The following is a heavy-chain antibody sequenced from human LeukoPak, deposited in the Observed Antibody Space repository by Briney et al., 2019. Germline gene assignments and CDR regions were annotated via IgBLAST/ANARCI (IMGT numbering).Heavy chain of an antibody. V-gene: IGHV3-21*01. Sequence: PGGSLRLSCAAPGFTFSSYSMNWVRQAPGKGLEWVSSISSSSSYIYYADSVKGRFTISRDNAKNSPYLQMNSLRAEDTAVYYCARGGFCSSTSCLYYMDVWGKGTTVTVSS. D-gene: IGHD2-2*01. J-gene: IGHJ6*03. CDR2: ISSSSSYI. CDR1: GFTFSSYS. CDR3: ARGGFCSSTSCLYYMDV.